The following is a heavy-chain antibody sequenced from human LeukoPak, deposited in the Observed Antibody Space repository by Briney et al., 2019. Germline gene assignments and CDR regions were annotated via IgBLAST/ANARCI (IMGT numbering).Heavy chain of an antibody. CDR3: AKVTYGSGTYGAFDS. V-gene: IGHV3-23*01. CDR2: INGSGGST. Sequence: GGSLRLSCAASGFTFSSYEMNWVRQAPGKGLEWVSDINGSGGSTYYTDSVKGRFTISRDNSKNTLYLQMNSLRAEDTAIYYCAKVTYGSGTYGAFDSWGQGTLVTVSS. D-gene: IGHD3-10*01. CDR1: GFTFSSYE. J-gene: IGHJ4*02.